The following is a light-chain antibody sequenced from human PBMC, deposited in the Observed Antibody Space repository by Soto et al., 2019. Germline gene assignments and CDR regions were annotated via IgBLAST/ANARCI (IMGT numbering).Light chain of an antibody. CDR2: DAS. CDR3: QQRSNWPGT. CDR1: QSVSSY. Sequence: EIVLTQSPATLSLSPGERATLSCRASQSVSSYLAWYQQRAGQAPRHLIYDASNRATGIPARFSGSGSGTDFTLTISSLEPEDFAVYYCQQRSNWPGTFGQGTKV. V-gene: IGKV3-11*01. J-gene: IGKJ1*01.